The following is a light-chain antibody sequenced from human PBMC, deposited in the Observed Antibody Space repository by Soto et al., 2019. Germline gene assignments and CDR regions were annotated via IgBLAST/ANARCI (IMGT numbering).Light chain of an antibody. CDR1: QSVSSSY. V-gene: IGKV3-20*01. Sequence: EIVLTQSPGTLSLSPGERATLSCRASQSVSSSYLAWYQQKPGQAPRLLIYGASSSATGMPDRFSGSGSGTDFTLTISRLEPEEFAVYYCQQYGSSPITFGQGTRLEI. CDR3: QQYGSSPIT. J-gene: IGKJ5*01. CDR2: GAS.